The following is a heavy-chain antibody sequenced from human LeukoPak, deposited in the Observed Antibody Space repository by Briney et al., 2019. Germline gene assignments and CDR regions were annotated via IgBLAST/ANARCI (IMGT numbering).Heavy chain of an antibody. J-gene: IGHJ4*02. CDR1: GGSISSSSYY. CDR2: IYYSGST. CDR3: AIYVDTAMVFDY. Sequence: PSETLSLTCTVSGGSISSSSYYWGWIRQPPGKGLEWIGSIYYSGSTYYNPSLKSPVTISVDTSKNQFSLKLSSVTAADTAVYDGAIYVDTAMVFDYWGQGTLVTVSS. V-gene: IGHV4-39*01. D-gene: IGHD5-18*01.